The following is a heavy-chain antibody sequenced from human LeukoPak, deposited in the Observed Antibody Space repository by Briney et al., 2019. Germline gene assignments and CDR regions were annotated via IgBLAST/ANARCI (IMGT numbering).Heavy chain of an antibody. D-gene: IGHD6-19*01. J-gene: IGHJ5*02. CDR2: ISAYNGDT. Sequence: GASVKVSCKASGYTFTSRGISWVRQAPGQGLEWMGWISAYNGDTKYAQNLQGRVTLTTNTLTTTAYLELRSLTSDDTAVYYCARDPSNTSGWKTWFDPWGQGTLVTVSS. CDR1: GYTFTSRG. V-gene: IGHV1-18*01. CDR3: ARDPSNTSGWKTWFDP.